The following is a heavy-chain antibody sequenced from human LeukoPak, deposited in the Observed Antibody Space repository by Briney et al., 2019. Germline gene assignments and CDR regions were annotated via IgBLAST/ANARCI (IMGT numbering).Heavy chain of an antibody. CDR2: IYYSGST. J-gene: IGHJ2*01. CDR3: AREAVVPAASRYFDL. D-gene: IGHD2-2*01. V-gene: IGHV4-30-4*08. Sequence: PSQTLSLTCTVSGGSISSGDYYWSWIRQPPGKGLEWFGYIYYSGSTYYNPSLKSRVTISVDTSKNQFSLKLSSVTAADTAVYYCAREAVVPAASRYFDLWGRGTLVTVSS. CDR1: GGSISSGDYY.